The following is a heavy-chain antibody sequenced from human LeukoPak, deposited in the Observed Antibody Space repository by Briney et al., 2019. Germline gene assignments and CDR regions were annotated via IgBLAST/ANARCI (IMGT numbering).Heavy chain of an antibody. CDR3: ATGRSGYSYYFDY. CDR1: GFTFSSYGM. Sequence: GSLRLSCAASGFTFSSYGMSWVRQPPGKGLEWIGEIYHSGSTNYNPSLKSRVTISVDKSKNQFSLKLSSVTAADTAVYYCATGRSGYSYYFDYWGQGTLVTVSS. V-gene: IGHV4-4*02. J-gene: IGHJ4*02. CDR2: IYHSGST. D-gene: IGHD3-3*01.